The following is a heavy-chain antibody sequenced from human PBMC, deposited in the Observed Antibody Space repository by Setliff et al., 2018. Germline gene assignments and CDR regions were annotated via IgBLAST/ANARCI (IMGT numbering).Heavy chain of an antibody. V-gene: IGHV4-39*07. D-gene: IGHD3-3*01. CDR1: GVSFSSTTFY. Sequence: SETLSLTCNVSGVSFSSTTFYWAWIRQSPGKGLEWIGSVSFFGSAYYNPSLQSRGAISLDTSRNQFSLELSSVTAADTAVYYCRFWSGYYKNDYWGQGTLVTV. CDR2: VSFFGSA. J-gene: IGHJ4*02. CDR3: RFWSGYYKNDY.